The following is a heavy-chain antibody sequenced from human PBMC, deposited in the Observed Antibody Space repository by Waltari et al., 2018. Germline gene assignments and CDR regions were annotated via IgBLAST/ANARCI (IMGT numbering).Heavy chain of an antibody. J-gene: IGHJ5*02. CDR1: NGPISSTSNW. Sequence: QVQLQESGPGLVKPSETLTLTCTVSNGPISSTSNWWAWIRQPPGKGLEWIGTIYYSETTYHNPSREGRVTISVDTSKNQFSLSMNSVTAADTAMYYCAGIPDTTLFDSSGPRNGFDTWGQGTLVTVSS. CDR3: AGIPDTTLFDSSGPRNGFDT. CDR2: IYYSETT. D-gene: IGHD3-22*01. V-gene: IGHV4-39*01.